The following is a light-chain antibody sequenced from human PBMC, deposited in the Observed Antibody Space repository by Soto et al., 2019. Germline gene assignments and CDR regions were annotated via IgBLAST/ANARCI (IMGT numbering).Light chain of an antibody. Sequence: EIVLTQSPGTLSLSPGERATLSCRASQSVSSYLAWYQQKPGQAPRLLIDDASTRATGISARFSGSGSGTDFTLTISSLEPEDFEMYYCQQRSNWPVTFGQGTKVEVK. J-gene: IGKJ1*01. V-gene: IGKV3-11*01. CDR3: QQRSNWPVT. CDR2: DAS. CDR1: QSVSSY.